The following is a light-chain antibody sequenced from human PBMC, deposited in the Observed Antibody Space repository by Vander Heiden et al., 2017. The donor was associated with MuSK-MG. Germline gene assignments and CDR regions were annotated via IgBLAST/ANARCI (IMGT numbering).Light chain of an antibody. Sequence: DIQMTQSPSSLSASVGDRVTITCQASQDISNYLNWYQQKPGKAPKLLIYDASNLETGVPSRFSGSGSGTDFTFTISSLPPEDIATYYCQQYDKLQVTFGGGTKVEIK. CDR3: QQYDKLQVT. CDR1: QDISNY. CDR2: DAS. V-gene: IGKV1-33*01. J-gene: IGKJ4*01.